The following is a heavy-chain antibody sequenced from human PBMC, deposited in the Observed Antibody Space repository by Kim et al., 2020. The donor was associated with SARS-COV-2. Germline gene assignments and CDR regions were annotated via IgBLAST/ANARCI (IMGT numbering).Heavy chain of an antibody. D-gene: IGHD3-10*01. CDR3: ARVIVWFGEWTFDY. J-gene: IGHJ4*02. V-gene: IGHV4-59*01. Sequence: PSLKSRVTISVATSKNPFSLNLSSVTAADTAVYYCARVIVWFGEWTFDYWGQGTLVTVSS.